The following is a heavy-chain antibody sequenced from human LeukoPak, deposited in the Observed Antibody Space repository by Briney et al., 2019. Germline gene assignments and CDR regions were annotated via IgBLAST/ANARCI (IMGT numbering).Heavy chain of an antibody. Sequence: PGGSLRLSCAASGFTFSDYYMSWIRQAPGKGLEWISYISSSSYTDYADSVKGRFTISRDNAKNSLYLQMNSLRAEDTAVYYCVRVGGGAYSGYAVYWGQGTLVTVSS. V-gene: IGHV3-11*06. D-gene: IGHD5-12*01. CDR1: GFTFSDYY. CDR2: ISSSSYT. CDR3: VRVGGGAYSGYAVY. J-gene: IGHJ4*02.